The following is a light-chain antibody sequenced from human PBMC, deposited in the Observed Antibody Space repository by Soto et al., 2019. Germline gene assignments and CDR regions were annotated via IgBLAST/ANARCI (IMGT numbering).Light chain of an antibody. CDR1: QGVSTW. V-gene: IGKV1-12*01. CDR2: TAS. Sequence: DIQLTQSPSSLSASVGDRFTITCRASQGVSTWLAWYQQKPGKAPNLLIYTASSLQSGVPSRFSGSGSGTDFTLTINGLQPEDFATYYCQQAASFPITFGQGTRLEIK. J-gene: IGKJ5*01. CDR3: QQAASFPIT.